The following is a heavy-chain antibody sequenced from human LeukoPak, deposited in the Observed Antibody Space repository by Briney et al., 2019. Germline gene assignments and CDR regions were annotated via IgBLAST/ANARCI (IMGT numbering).Heavy chain of an antibody. CDR2: IYYSGST. Sequence: ETLSLTCTISGGSISSSSYYWGWIRQPPGKGLEWIGSIYYSGSTYYNPSLKSRVTISVDTSKNQFSLKLSSVTAADTAVYYCAIHRDRHFDYWGQGTLVTVSS. V-gene: IGHV4-39*07. CDR3: AIHRDRHFDY. D-gene: IGHD2-21*01. J-gene: IGHJ4*02. CDR1: GGSISSSSYY.